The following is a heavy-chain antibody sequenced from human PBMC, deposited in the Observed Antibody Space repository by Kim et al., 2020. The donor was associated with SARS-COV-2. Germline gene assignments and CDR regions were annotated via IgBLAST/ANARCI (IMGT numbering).Heavy chain of an antibody. CDR3: ARDGVVVVVAATVGSWFDP. D-gene: IGHD2-15*01. V-gene: IGHV3-33*01. CDR2: IWYDGSNK. Sequence: GGSLRLSCAASGFTFSSYGMHWVRQAPGKGLEWVAVIWYDGSNKYYADSVKGRFTISRDNSKNTLYLQMNSLRAEDTAVYYCARDGVVVVVAATVGSWFDPWGQGTLVTVSS. CDR1: GFTFSSYG. J-gene: IGHJ5*02.